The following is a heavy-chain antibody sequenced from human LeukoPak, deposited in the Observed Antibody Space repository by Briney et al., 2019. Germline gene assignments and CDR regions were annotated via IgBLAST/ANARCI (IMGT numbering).Heavy chain of an antibody. CDR2: IHYTGTT. Sequence: PSETLSLTCTVSGGSIVSSSFYWIWVRQPPGKGLEWIATIHYTGTTYYNPSLQSRVTLSVYTSKNQFSLKLSSVTAADTAIYYCARYYYENMYAFDMWGQGTFVTVSS. D-gene: IGHD3-22*01. CDR1: GGSIVSSSFY. CDR3: ARYYYENMYAFDM. V-gene: IGHV4-39*07. J-gene: IGHJ3*02.